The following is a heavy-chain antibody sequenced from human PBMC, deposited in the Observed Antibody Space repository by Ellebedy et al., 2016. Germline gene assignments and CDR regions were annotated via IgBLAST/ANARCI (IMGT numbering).Heavy chain of an antibody. CDR3: ARDFEDNVVVTAIEESIWFDP. CDR2: IIPILGIA. V-gene: IGHV1-69*04. J-gene: IGHJ5*02. Sequence: ASVKVSCKASGGTFSSYAISWVRQAPGQGLEWMGRIIPILGIANYAQKFQGRVTITADKSTSTAYMELSSLRSEDTAVYYCARDFEDNVVVTAIEESIWFDPWGQGTLVTVSS. CDR1: GGTFSSYA. D-gene: IGHD2-21*02.